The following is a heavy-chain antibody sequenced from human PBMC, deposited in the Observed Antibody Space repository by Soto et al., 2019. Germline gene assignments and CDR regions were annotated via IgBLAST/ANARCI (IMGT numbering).Heavy chain of an antibody. Sequence: QVQLVQSGAEVKKPGSSVKVSCKASGGTFSSYTFNWVRQAPGQGLEWMGRIIPIVNKPNYAQKFQGRVTITADKSTSTAYMERSSLRSEDTAVYYCARAYGSGSYRHFDSWGQGTLVTVSS. CDR1: GGTFSSYT. D-gene: IGHD3-10*01. CDR3: ARAYGSGSYRHFDS. CDR2: IIPIVNKP. J-gene: IGHJ4*02. V-gene: IGHV1-69*08.